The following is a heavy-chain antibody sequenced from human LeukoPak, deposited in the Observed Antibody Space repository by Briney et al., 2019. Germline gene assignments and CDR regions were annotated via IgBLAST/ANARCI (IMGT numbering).Heavy chain of an antibody. CDR1: GGTFSSYA. CDR2: IIPIFGTA. V-gene: IGHV1-69*05. D-gene: IGHD3-22*01. J-gene: IGHJ4*02. CDR3: ATYDSSGYYNFDY. Sequence: ASVKVSCKASGGTFSSYAISWVRQAPGQGLEWMGGIIPIFGTANYAQKFQGRVTITTDESTSTAYMELSSLRSEDTAVYYCATYDSSGYYNFDYWGQGTLVTVSS.